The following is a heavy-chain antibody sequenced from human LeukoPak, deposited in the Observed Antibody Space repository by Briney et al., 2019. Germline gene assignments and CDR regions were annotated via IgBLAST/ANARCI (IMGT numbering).Heavy chain of an antibody. CDR2: IWYGGSNK. V-gene: IGHV3-33*08. CDR1: GFTFSNYG. Sequence: GRSLRLSCAASGFTFSNYGMHWVRQAPGKGLEWVAVIWYGGSNKYYADSVKGRFTISSDNSKNTLYLQMNSLRAEDTALYYCARASGPFDYWGQGTLVTVSS. J-gene: IGHJ4*02. CDR3: ARASGPFDY.